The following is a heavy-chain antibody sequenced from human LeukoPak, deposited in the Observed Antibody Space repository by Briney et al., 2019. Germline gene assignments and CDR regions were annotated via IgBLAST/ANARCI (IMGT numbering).Heavy chain of an antibody. CDR1: GYTFTGYY. CDR2: INPNSGGT. CDR3: ARVSYSSGWYPQGQSNDY. V-gene: IGHV1-2*02. J-gene: IGHJ4*02. Sequence: ASVKVSCKASGYTFTGYYMHWVRQAPGQGLEWMGWINPNSGGTNYAQKLQGRVTMTTDTSTSTAYMELRSLRSDDTAVYYCARVSYSSGWYPQGQSNDYWGQGTLVTVSS. D-gene: IGHD6-19*01.